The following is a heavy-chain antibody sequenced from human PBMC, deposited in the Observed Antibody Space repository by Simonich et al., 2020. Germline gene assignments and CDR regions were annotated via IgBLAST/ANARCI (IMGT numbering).Heavy chain of an antibody. Sequence: GGGLVQPGGSLRLSCAASGFTFSSYAMSWVRRAPGKGLEWVSAISGGGGSTYYADSVKGRLTISRDNSKNTLYLQMNSLRAEDTAVYYCAKDLGERITMIVVVIDAFDIWGQGTMVTVSS. CDR3: AKDLGERITMIVVVIDAFDI. D-gene: IGHD3-22*01. V-gene: IGHV3-23*01. J-gene: IGHJ3*02. CDR1: GFTFSSYA. CDR2: ISGGGGST.